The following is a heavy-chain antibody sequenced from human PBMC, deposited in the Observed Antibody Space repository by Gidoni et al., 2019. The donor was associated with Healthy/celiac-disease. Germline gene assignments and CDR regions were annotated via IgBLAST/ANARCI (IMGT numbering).Heavy chain of an antibody. Sequence: QVQLVESGGGVVQPGRSLRLSCAASGFTFSSYGMHWVRQAPGKGLEWVAVISYDGSNKYYADSVKGRFTISRDNSKNTLYLQMNSLRAEDTAVYYCAKEFLGYYYVVNAFDIWGQGTMVTASS. CDR1: GFTFSSYG. CDR3: AKEFLGYYYVVNAFDI. CDR2: ISYDGSNK. J-gene: IGHJ3*02. D-gene: IGHD3-22*01. V-gene: IGHV3-30*18.